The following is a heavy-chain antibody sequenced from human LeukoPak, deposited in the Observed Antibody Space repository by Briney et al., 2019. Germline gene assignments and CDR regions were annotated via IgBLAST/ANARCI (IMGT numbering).Heavy chain of an antibody. V-gene: IGHV3-11*01. CDR3: GRARNYDFWSGYYEYYFDY. CDR1: GFTFSDYY. Sequence: GGSLRLSCAASGFTFSDYYTSWIRQAPGKGLEWVSYISSSGSTIYYADSVKGRFTISRDNAKNSLYLQMNSLRAEDTAVYYCGRARNYDFWSGYYEYYFDYWGQGTLVTVSS. J-gene: IGHJ4*02. D-gene: IGHD3-3*01. CDR2: ISSSGSTI.